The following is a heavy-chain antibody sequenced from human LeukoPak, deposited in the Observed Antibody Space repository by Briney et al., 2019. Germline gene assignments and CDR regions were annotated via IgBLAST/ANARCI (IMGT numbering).Heavy chain of an antibody. J-gene: IGHJ3*01. CDR2: IWYDGSDK. Sequence: GRPLRLSCAASGFSFSHYGMHWVRQAPGKGLEWVAIIWYDGSDKYYADSAKGRFTISRDNSKNTLYLQMNSLRAEDTAVYYCARGLGLVLKGDAFDVWGQGTMVTVSS. D-gene: IGHD3-22*01. CDR3: ARGLGLVLKGDAFDV. V-gene: IGHV3-33*01. CDR1: GFSFSHYG.